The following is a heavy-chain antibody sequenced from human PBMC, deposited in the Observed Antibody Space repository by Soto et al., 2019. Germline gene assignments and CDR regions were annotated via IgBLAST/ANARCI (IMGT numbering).Heavy chain of an antibody. CDR3: ASLFSGDYGVNGGTDY. J-gene: IGHJ4*02. V-gene: IGHV1-18*01. Sequence: VQLVQSGAEVKKPGASVKVSCKASGYTFTSYGISWVRKAPGQGLEWMGWSSAYNGNTNYARKLQGRVTMTTDTSTSTAFMELGGLRSDDTAVYYCASLFSGDYGVNGGTDYLGQGTLVTVSS. CDR1: GYTFTSYG. D-gene: IGHD4-17*01. CDR2: SSAYNGNT.